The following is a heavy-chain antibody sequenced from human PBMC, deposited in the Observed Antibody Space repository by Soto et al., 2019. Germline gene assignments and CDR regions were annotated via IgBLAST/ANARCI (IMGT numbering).Heavy chain of an antibody. CDR3: ARGRGYDFWSGYYTYYGMDV. J-gene: IGHJ6*02. Sequence: SETLSLTCAVYGGSFSGYYWSWIRQPPGKGLEWIGEINHSGSTNYNPSLKSRVTISVDTSKNQFSLKLSSVTAADTAVYYCARGRGYDFWSGYYTYYGMDVWGQGTTVTVSS. D-gene: IGHD3-3*01. CDR1: GGSFSGYY. CDR2: INHSGST. V-gene: IGHV4-34*01.